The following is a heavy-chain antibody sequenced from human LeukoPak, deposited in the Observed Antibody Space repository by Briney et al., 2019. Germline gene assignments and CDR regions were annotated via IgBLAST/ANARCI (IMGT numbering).Heavy chain of an antibody. CDR1: GYTXSSYG. CDR3: AREGYSSSWNYFDY. D-gene: IGHD6-13*01. J-gene: IGHJ4*02. CDR2: ISGYNGNT. V-gene: IGHV1-18*01. Sequence: GASVKVSCKASGYTXSSYGISGVRQAPGQGLEWMGWISGYNGNTNYAQKLQGRVTMTTDTSTSTAYMELRSLRSDDTAVYYCAREGYSSSWNYFDYWGQGALVTVSS.